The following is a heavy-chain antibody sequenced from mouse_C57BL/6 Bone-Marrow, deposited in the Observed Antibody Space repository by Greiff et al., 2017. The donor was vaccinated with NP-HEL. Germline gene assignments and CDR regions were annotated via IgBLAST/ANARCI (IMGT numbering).Heavy chain of an antibody. CDR2: INPSTGGT. V-gene: IGHV1-42*01. J-gene: IGHJ3*01. D-gene: IGHD4-1*02. CDR1: GYSFTGYY. Sequence: EVQLQQSGPELVKPGASVKISCKASGYSFTGYYMNWVKQSPEKSLEWIGEINPSTGGTTYNQKFKAKATLTVDKSSSTAYMQLKSLTSEDSAVYYCARKKGQLGRWFAYWGQGTLVTVSA. CDR3: ARKKGQLGRWFAY.